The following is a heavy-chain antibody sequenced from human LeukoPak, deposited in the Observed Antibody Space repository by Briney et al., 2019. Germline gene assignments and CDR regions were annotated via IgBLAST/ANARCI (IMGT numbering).Heavy chain of an antibody. CDR2: ISAYNGNT. CDR3: ARGGYYDFWSGPDPGGFITGYYGMDV. CDR1: GYTFTSYG. J-gene: IGHJ6*02. V-gene: IGHV1-18*01. D-gene: IGHD3-3*01. Sequence: ASVKVSCKASGYTFTSYGISWVRQAPGQGLERMGWISAYNGNTNYAQKLQGRVTMTTDTSTSTAYMELRSLRSDDTAVYYCARGGYYDFWSGPDPGGFITGYYGMDVWGQGTTVTVSS.